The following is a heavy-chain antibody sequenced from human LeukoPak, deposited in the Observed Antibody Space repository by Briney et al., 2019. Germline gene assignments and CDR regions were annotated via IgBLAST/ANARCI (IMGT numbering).Heavy chain of an antibody. CDR2: ISSSSSTI. CDR1: GFTFSSYS. J-gene: IGHJ5*02. CDR3: ARDKSGSFSP. Sequence: GGSLRLSCAASGFTFSSYSMNWVRQAPGKGLEWVSYISSSSSTIYYADSVKGRFTISRDNAKNSLYLQMNSQRDEDTAVYYCARDKSGSFSPWGQGTLVTVSS. D-gene: IGHD3-10*01. V-gene: IGHV3-48*02.